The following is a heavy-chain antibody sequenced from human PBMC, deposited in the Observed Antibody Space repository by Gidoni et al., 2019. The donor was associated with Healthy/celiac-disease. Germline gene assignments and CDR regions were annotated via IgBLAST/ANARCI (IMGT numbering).Heavy chain of an antibody. CDR2: IWYDGSNK. J-gene: IGHJ4*02. CDR3: ARDSSGYYLADY. CDR1: GFTFSIYG. D-gene: IGHD3-22*01. Sequence: QVQLVESGGGVVQPGRSRRLSCAASGFTFSIYGMHWVRQAPGKGLEWVAVIWYDGSNKYYADSVKGRFTISRDNSKNTLYLQMNSLRAEDTAVYYCARDSSGYYLADYWGQGTLVTVSS. V-gene: IGHV3-33*01.